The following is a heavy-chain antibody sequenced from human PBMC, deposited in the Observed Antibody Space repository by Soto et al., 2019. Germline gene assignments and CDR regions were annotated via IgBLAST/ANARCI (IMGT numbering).Heavy chain of an antibody. Sequence: QVQLVQSGAEVKKPGASVKVSCKASGYKFTSLNIHWVRQAPGQGLQWMGIINPSGETTTYAQKFLGRVTRTRDSSASTVYMELRSLSSEDTAVYYCDRDRGETIWGGVLDHWGQGTHVTVSS. D-gene: IGHD3-16*01. J-gene: IGHJ4*02. CDR2: INPSGETT. CDR3: DRDRGETIWGGVLDH. V-gene: IGHV1-46*03. CDR1: GYKFTSLN.